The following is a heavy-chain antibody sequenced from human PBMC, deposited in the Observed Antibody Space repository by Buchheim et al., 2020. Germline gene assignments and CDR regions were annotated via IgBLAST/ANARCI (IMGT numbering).Heavy chain of an antibody. Sequence: EVQLVESGGGLVQPGGSLRLSCAASGFTFSSYSMNWVRQAPGKGLEWVSYISSSSSTIYYADSVKGRFTISSDNAKNSLYLQMNSLRAEDTAVYYCARDPTGYCSSGSCYSMRGYFQHWGQGTL. CDR1: GFTFSSYS. D-gene: IGHD2-15*01. J-gene: IGHJ1*01. CDR2: ISSSSSTI. CDR3: ARDPTGYCSSGSCYSMRGYFQH. V-gene: IGHV3-48*01.